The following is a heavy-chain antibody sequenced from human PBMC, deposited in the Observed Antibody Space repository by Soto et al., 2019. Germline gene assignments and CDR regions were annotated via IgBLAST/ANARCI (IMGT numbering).Heavy chain of an antibody. CDR3: ARGAATVTPGWFDP. CDR1: GYTISSGYY. Sequence: SETLSLTCAVSGYTISSGYYWGWIRQTPGKGLEWIASIYHSGSTYYNPSLKSRVTISVDTSKNQFSLKLTSVTAADTAVYYCARGAATVTPGWFDPWGQGIMVTVSS. D-gene: IGHD4-17*01. V-gene: IGHV4-38-2*01. CDR2: IYHSGST. J-gene: IGHJ5*02.